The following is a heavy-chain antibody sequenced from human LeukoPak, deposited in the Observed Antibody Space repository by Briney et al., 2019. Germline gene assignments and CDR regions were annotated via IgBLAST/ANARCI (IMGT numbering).Heavy chain of an antibody. CDR2: ISNSDDST. V-gene: IGHV3-23*01. CDR1: GFPFSSYA. D-gene: IGHD6-13*01. Sequence: GGSLRLSCAASGFPFSSYAMSWVRQAPGKGLEWVSTISNSDDSTYYADSVKGRFTISRDNAKNSLYLQMNSLRAEDTAVYYCARDLYSSSWGYYYYYMDVWGKGTTVTISS. J-gene: IGHJ6*03. CDR3: ARDLYSSSWGYYYYYMDV.